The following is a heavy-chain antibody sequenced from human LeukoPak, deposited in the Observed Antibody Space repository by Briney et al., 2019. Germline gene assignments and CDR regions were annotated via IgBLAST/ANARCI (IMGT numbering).Heavy chain of an antibody. J-gene: IGHJ3*02. V-gene: IGHV1-24*01. CDR2: FDPEDGET. CDR3: ATALIQRFLEWKDAFDI. D-gene: IGHD3-3*01. Sequence: ASVKVSCKVSGYTLTELSMHWVRQAPGKGLEWMGGFDPEDGETIYAQKFQGRVTMTEDTSTDTAYMELGSLRSEDTAVYYCATALIQRFLEWKDAFDIWGQGTMVTVSS. CDR1: GYTLTELS.